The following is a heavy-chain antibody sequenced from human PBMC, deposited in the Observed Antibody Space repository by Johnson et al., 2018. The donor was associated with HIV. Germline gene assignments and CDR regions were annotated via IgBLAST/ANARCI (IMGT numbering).Heavy chain of an antibody. CDR2: IGTAGDT. Sequence: VQLVESGGGLVQPGGSLRLSCAASGFTFSSYAMSWVRQAPGKGLEWVSAIGTAGDTYYPGSVKGRFTISRENAKNTLYLQMNSLRAEDTAVYYCAKDMRSLAYYYDSSGYNAFDIWGQGTMVTVSS. J-gene: IGHJ3*02. CDR1: GFTFSSYA. CDR3: AKDMRSLAYYYDSSGYNAFDI. V-gene: IGHV3-23*04. D-gene: IGHD3-22*01.